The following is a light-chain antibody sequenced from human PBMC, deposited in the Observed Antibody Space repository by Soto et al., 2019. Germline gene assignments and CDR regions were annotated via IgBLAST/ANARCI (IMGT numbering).Light chain of an antibody. CDR1: QSVSNN. CDR3: QQYNNWPRT. Sequence: EIVLTQSPGTLSLSPGERASLSCRASQSVSNNYLAWYQQKPGQAPRLLIYSASTRATGIPARFSGSGSGTEFTLTINSLQSEDFAVYYCQQYNNWPRTFGQGTRLEIK. CDR2: SAS. V-gene: IGKV3-15*01. J-gene: IGKJ5*01.